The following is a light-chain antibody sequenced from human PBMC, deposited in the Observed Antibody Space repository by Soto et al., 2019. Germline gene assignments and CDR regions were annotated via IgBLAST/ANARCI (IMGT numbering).Light chain of an antibody. Sequence: QSVLTQPPSVSGAPGQRVTISCTGSNSNIGAGFDVNWYQHLPGTAPKLLIYGDTIRPSGVPDRFSGSKSATSASLAIAGLQVEDGGDYYSQSYDSSLSGPVVFGGGTKLTVL. J-gene: IGLJ2*01. CDR2: GDT. CDR3: QSYDSSLSGPVV. V-gene: IGLV1-40*01. CDR1: NSNIGAGFD.